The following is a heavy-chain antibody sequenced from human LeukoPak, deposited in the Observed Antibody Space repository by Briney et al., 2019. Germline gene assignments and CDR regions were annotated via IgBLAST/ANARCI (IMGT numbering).Heavy chain of an antibody. Sequence: PSETLSLTCTVSGGSISSYYWSWIRRPPGKGLEWIGYIYYSGSTNYNPFLKSRVTISVDTSKNQFSLKLSSVTAADTAVCYCARDLMGNWYFDLWGRGTLVTVAS. CDR1: GGSISSYY. V-gene: IGHV4-59*01. CDR2: IYYSGST. D-gene: IGHD2-8*01. CDR3: ARDLMGNWYFDL. J-gene: IGHJ2*01.